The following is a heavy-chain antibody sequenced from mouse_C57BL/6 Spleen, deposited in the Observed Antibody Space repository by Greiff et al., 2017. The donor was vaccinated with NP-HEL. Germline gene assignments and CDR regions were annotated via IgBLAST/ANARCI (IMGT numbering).Heavy chain of an antibody. V-gene: IGHV5-6*01. CDR1: GFTFSSYG. J-gene: IGHJ2*01. D-gene: IGHD2-5*01. CDR2: ISSGGSYT. Sequence: EVQLQQSGGDLVKPGGSLKLSCAASGFTFSSYGMSWVRQTPDKRLEWVATISSGGSYTYYPDSVKGRFTISRDNAKNTLYLQMSSLKSEDTAMYYCASAYYSNSFDYWGQGTTLTVSS. CDR3: ASAYYSNSFDY.